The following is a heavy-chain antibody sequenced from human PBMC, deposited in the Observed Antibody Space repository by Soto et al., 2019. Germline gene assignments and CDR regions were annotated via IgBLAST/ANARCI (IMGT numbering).Heavy chain of an antibody. CDR3: ARDLAGDY. CDR1: GGTFSSYA. Sequence: QVQLVQSGAEVKKPGSSVNVSCKASGGTFSSYAISWVRQAPGQGLEWVGAIIPILKTTNYAQKFQGRVTITADTSTSTAYMELSSLRSEDTAVYFCARDLAGDYWGQGTLVTVSP. V-gene: IGHV1-69*06. J-gene: IGHJ4*02. CDR2: IIPILKTT.